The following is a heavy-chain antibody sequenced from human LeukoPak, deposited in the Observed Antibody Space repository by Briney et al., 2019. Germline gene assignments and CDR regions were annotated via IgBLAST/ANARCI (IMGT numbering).Heavy chain of an antibody. J-gene: IGHJ4*02. CDR1: GFTFSSYE. D-gene: IGHD6-19*01. Sequence: GGSLRLSWAASGFTFSSYEMNWVRQAPVKGLEWVSYISSSGSTIYYADSVKGRFTISRDNAKNSLYLQMNSLRAEDTAVYYCAASSGWYEWGFDYWGQGTLVTVSS. CDR2: ISSSGSTI. CDR3: AASSGWYEWGFDY. V-gene: IGHV3-48*03.